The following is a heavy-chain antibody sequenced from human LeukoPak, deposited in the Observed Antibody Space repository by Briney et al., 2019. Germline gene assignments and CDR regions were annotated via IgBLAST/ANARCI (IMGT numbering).Heavy chain of an antibody. CDR3: AASLYYYDSSGYYYFDY. D-gene: IGHD3-22*01. CDR2: IYHSGST. CDR1: GGSISSGGYS. Sequence: SETLSLTCTVSGGSISSGGYSWSWIRQPPGKGLEWIVYIYHSGSTYYNPSLKSRVTISVDRSKNQFSLKLSSVTAADTAVYYCAASLYYYDSSGYYYFDYWGQGTLVTVAS. V-gene: IGHV4-30-2*01. J-gene: IGHJ4*02.